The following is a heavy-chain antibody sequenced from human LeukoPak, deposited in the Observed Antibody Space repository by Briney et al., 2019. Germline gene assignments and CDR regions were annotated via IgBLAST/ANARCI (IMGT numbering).Heavy chain of an antibody. CDR3: AKGRATAVANWYFGL. Sequence: GGSLRLSCVASGFTFSDIGMHWVRQAPGKGLEWVAFIRYDSSNDYYTKSVKGRLTISRDNSKNTLYLQMNSLRPEDTAIYYCAKGRATAVANWYFGLWGRGTLVTVSS. D-gene: IGHD5-18*01. CDR1: GFTFSDIG. V-gene: IGHV3-30*02. CDR2: IRYDSSND. J-gene: IGHJ2*01.